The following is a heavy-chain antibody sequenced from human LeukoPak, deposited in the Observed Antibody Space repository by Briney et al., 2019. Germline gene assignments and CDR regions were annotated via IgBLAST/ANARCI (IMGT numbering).Heavy chain of an antibody. Sequence: GGSLRLSCAASGFTYSSYWMSWARQAPGKGLEWVANIKRDGSDKYYVGSVKGRFTIFRDNAKNSLYLQMNSLRAEDTALYYCAKDTQRFRIAVAGTADYWGQGTLVTVSS. D-gene: IGHD6-19*01. CDR1: GFTYSSYW. V-gene: IGHV3-7*03. CDR3: AKDTQRFRIAVAGTADY. J-gene: IGHJ4*02. CDR2: IKRDGSDK.